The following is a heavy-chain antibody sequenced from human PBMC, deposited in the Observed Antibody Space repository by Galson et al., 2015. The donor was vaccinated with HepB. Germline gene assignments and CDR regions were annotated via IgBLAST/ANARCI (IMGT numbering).Heavy chain of an antibody. CDR2: IKGDGSEK. Sequence: SLRLSCAASGFTFSTYWMTWVRQAPGKGLEWVANIKGDGSEKYYVDAVKGRFTISRDNAKNSLYLQMNSLRAEDTAVYHCARTMAGDYWGQGTLVTVSS. CDR1: GFTFSTYW. CDR3: ARTMAGDY. D-gene: IGHD5-24*01. V-gene: IGHV3-7*03. J-gene: IGHJ4*02.